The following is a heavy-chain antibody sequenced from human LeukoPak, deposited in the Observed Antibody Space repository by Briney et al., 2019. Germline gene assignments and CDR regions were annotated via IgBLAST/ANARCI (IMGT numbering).Heavy chain of an antibody. J-gene: IGHJ4*02. CDR3: ARQGVAALFDY. Sequence: SETLSLTCTVSGGSISSYYWSWIRQPPGKGLEWIGSIYYSGSTYYNPSLKSRVTISVDTSKNQFSLKLSSVTAADTAVYYCARQGVAALFDYWGQGTLVTVSS. V-gene: IGHV4-59*05. D-gene: IGHD6-19*01. CDR2: IYYSGST. CDR1: GGSISSYY.